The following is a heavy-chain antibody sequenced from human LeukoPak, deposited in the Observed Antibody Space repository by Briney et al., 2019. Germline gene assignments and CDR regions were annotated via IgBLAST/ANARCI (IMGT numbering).Heavy chain of an antibody. CDR2: INPNSGGT. D-gene: IGHD2-21*02. CDR1: GYTFTGYY. CDR3: ARDAAYCGGDCYSDY. Sequence: ASVKVSCKASGYTFTGYYMHWVRQATGQGLEWMGWINPNSGGTNYAQKFQGRVTMTRDTSISTAYMELSRLRSDDTAVYYCARDAAYCGGDCYSDYWGQGTLVTVSS. V-gene: IGHV1-2*02. J-gene: IGHJ4*02.